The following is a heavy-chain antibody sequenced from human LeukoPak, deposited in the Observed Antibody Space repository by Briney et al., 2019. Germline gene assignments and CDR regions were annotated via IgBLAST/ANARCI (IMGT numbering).Heavy chain of an antibody. J-gene: IGHJ4*02. CDR3: ARKAQYNGHYPLDY. CDR2: TGDRGDYT. D-gene: IGHD1-7*01. V-gene: IGHV3-23*01. Sequence: GGSLRLSCAASGFTFTSYSMSWVRQAPGKGLEWVSGTGDRGDYTYYADSVKGRFTISRDSSKNTLFLQMNSLRAEDTALYFCARKAQYNGHYPLDYWGQGTLVTVSS. CDR1: GFTFTSYS.